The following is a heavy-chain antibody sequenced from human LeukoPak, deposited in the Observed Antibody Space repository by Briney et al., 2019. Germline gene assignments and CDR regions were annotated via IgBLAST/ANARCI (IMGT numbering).Heavy chain of an antibody. V-gene: IGHV3-33*01. CDR1: GFTFSSYG. J-gene: IGHJ4*02. D-gene: IGHD6-19*01. CDR2: IWYDGSNK. Sequence: GGSLRLSSAASGFTFSSYGMHWVRQAPGKGLEWVVVIWYDGSNKYYADSVKGRFTISRDNSKNTLYLQMNSLRAEDTAVYYCARAAVADYFDYWGQGTLVTVSP. CDR3: ARAAVADYFDY.